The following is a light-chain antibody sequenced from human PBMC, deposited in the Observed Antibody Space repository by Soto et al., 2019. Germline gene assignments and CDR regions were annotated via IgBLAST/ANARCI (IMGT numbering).Light chain of an antibody. CDR3: QQRSNWPPIT. V-gene: IGKV3-11*01. Sequence: DIVLTHSPVTLSLSPLDIATLSFRASQSVSSYLAWYQQKPGQAPRLLIYDASNRATGIPARFSGSGSGTDFTLTISSLEPGDFAVYYCQQRSNWPPITFGQGTRLEIK. J-gene: IGKJ5*01. CDR2: DAS. CDR1: QSVSSY.